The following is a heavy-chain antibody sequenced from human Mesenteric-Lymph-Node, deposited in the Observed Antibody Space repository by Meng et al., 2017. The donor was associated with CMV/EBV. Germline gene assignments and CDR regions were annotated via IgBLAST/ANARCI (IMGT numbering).Heavy chain of an antibody. Sequence: ALVFPFVSFAMPWVRQAPGKGLEWIGVIPYDGNNKYYADSVKGRFTISRDNSKNTLYLQMNSLRAEDTALYYCARGYCSSANCLGGYWGQGTLVTVSS. CDR2: IPYDGNNK. J-gene: IGHJ4*02. D-gene: IGHD2-2*01. V-gene: IGHV3-30*04. CDR3: ARGYCSSANCLGGY. CDR1: VFPFVSFA.